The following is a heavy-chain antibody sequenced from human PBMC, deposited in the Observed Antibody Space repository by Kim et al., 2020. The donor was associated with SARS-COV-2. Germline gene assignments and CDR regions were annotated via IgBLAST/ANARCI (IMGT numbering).Heavy chain of an antibody. CDR3: ARGRWFGELNWFDP. V-gene: IGHV3-48*03. Sequence: GGSLRLSCAASGFTFSSYEMNWVRQAPGKGLEWVSYISSSGSTIYYADSVKGRFTISRDNAKNSLYLQMNSLRAEDTAVYYCARGRWFGELNWFDPWGQGTLVTVSS. CDR1: GFTFSSYE. D-gene: IGHD3-10*01. CDR2: ISSSGSTI. J-gene: IGHJ5*02.